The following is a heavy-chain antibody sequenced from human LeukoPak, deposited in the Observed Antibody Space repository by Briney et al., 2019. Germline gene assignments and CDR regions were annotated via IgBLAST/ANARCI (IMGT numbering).Heavy chain of an antibody. CDR1: GFTFSSYW. J-gene: IGHJ4*02. V-gene: IGHV3-74*01. D-gene: IGHD3-16*01. Sequence: GGSLRLSCAASGFTFSSYWMHWLRQAPGKGLVWVSRINRDGRSTSYADSVKGRFTISRDNAKNTLYLQMNSLRAEDTAVYYCVLGGFDYWGQGTLVTVSS. CDR3: VLGGFDY. CDR2: INRDGRST.